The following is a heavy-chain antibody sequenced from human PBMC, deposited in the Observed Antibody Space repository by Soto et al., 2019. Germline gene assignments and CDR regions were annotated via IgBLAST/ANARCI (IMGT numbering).Heavy chain of an antibody. CDR1: GFTFSSYG. CDR3: AKDLGTD. J-gene: IGHJ4*02. CDR2: ISYDGSNK. V-gene: IGHV3-30*18. Sequence: QVQLVESGGGVVQPGRSLRLSCAASGFTFSSYGMHWVRQAPGKGLEWVAVISYDGSNKYYADSVKGRVTISRDNSKNTLYLQMSSLRAEDTAVYYCAKDLGTDWVQGTLVTVSS. D-gene: IGHD1-26*01.